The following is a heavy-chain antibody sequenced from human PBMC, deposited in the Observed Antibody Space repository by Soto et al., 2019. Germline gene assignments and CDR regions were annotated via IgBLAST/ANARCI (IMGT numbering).Heavy chain of an antibody. CDR1: GGTFSSYA. CDR3: ARQLELRVAWFDP. J-gene: IGHJ5*02. V-gene: IGHV1-69*12. CDR2: ILPIFGTA. Sequence: QVQLVQSGAEVKKPGSSVKVSCKASGGTFSSYAISWVRQAPGQGLEWRGGILPIFGTANYVQKFQGRVTITADESTSTAYMELSSLRSEDTAVYYCARQLELRVAWFDPWGQGTLVTVSS. D-gene: IGHD1-7*01.